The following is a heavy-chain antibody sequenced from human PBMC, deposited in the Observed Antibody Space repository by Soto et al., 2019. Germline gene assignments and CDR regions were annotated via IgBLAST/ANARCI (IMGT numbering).Heavy chain of an antibody. CDR2: ISGSGGST. Sequence: GGSLRLSCAASGFTFSSYAMSWVRQAPGKGLEWVSAISGSGGSTYYADSVKGRFTISRDNSKNTLYLQMNSLRAEDTAVYYCAKGVLWFGEFLPIDYWGQGTLVTVSS. D-gene: IGHD3-10*01. V-gene: IGHV3-23*01. CDR1: GFTFSSYA. CDR3: AKGVLWFGEFLPIDY. J-gene: IGHJ4*02.